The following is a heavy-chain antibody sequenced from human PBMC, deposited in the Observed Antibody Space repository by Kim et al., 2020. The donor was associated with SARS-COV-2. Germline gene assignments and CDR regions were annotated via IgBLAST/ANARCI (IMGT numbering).Heavy chain of an antibody. V-gene: IGHV1-46*01. CDR3: ARDGDGYNYFDY. D-gene: IGHD5-12*01. J-gene: IGHJ4*02. Sequence: SYEQKFQGRVTMTRDTSTSTVYMELSSLRSEDTAVYYCARDGDGYNYFDYWGQGTLVTVSS.